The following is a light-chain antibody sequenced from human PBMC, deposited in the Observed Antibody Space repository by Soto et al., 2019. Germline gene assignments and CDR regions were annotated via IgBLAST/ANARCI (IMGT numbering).Light chain of an antibody. CDR1: QSISSPF. J-gene: IGKJ5*01. CDR2: GAS. V-gene: IGKV3-20*01. CDR3: QQYGSSPPIT. Sequence: EIVLTQSPGTLSLSPGERATLSCRASQSISSPFLAWYQQKPGQAPRLLIYGASRRATGIPDRFSGSGSGTDFTLAISRLEPEDFAVYYCQQYGSSPPITFGQGTR.